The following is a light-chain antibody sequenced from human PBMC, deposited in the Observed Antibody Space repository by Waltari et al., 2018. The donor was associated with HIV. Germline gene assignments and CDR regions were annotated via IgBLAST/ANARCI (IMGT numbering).Light chain of an antibody. CDR2: GVR. CDR3: SSFTTSHKLV. V-gene: IGLV2-14*03. Sequence: QSALTQPASMSGSPGQSITISCTGTSSDIGGYNYISWYQQHPGKAPKLVIYGVRERPSGISHRFSGSKSGDTASLTISGLQTEDEAHYYCSSFTTSHKLVFGGGTHLTVL. J-gene: IGLJ2*01. CDR1: SSDIGGYNY.